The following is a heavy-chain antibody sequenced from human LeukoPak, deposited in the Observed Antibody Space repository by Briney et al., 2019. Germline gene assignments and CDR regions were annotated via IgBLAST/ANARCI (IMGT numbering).Heavy chain of an antibody. J-gene: IGHJ6*03. CDR3: ARDLFHGGNNQLLYYMDV. Sequence: ASVKVSCKASGYTFTSYYMHWVRQAPGQGLEWMGIINPSGGSTSYAQKFQGRVTMTRDTSTSTVYMEPSSLRSEDTAVYYCARDLFHGGNNQLLYYMDVWGKGTTVTVSS. CDR2: INPSGGST. V-gene: IGHV1-46*01. D-gene: IGHD2-2*01. CDR1: GYTFTSYY.